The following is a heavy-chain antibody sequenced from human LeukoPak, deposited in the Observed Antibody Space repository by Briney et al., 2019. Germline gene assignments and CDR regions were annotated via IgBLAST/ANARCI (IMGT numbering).Heavy chain of an antibody. J-gene: IGHJ4*02. V-gene: IGHV1-2*02. CDR3: ARDSAGSGYLNFDY. D-gene: IGHD3-22*01. CDR1: GDTFTGYY. CDR2: INPNSGGT. Sequence: ASLKVSCKASGDTFTGYYMHWVRQAPGQGLEWMGWINPNSGGTNYAQKFQGRVTMTSDTSISTAYMELRRLRSDDTAVYYCARDSAGSGYLNFDYWGQGTLVTVSS.